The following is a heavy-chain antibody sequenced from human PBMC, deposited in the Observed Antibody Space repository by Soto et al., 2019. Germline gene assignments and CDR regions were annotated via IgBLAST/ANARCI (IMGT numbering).Heavy chain of an antibody. CDR1: GFTFSSYA. V-gene: IGHV3-23*01. CDR3: AKRGSGSYFDY. Sequence: EVQLLESGGGWVQPGGSLRLSCAASGFTFSSYAMNWVRQAPGKGLEWVSVISGSGGSTYYADSVKGRFSISRDSSKNTLYLQMNRLRAEDTAVYYCAKRGSGSYFDYWGQGTLVTVSS. J-gene: IGHJ4*02. D-gene: IGHD1-26*01. CDR2: ISGSGGST.